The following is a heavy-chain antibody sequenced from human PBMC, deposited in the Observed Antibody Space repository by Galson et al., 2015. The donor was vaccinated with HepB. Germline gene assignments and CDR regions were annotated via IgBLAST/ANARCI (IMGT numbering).Heavy chain of an antibody. CDR1: GYPFIGYF. D-gene: IGHD3-10*01. CDR3: ARSWFGESLYYLDF. CDR2: VNPIIGAT. Sequence: SVKVSCKASGYPFIGYFVQWVRQAPGEGLEWMGWVNPIIGATNYAEKFKGRVTMTRDTSSSTAYMELSSLRFDDTADYYCARSWFGESLYYLDFWGQGTRVTVSS. V-gene: IGHV1-2*02. J-gene: IGHJ4*02.